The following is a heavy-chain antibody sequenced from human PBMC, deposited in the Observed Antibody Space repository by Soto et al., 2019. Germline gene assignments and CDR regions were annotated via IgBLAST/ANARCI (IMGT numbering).Heavy chain of an antibody. CDR2: TCDRGTT. V-gene: IGHV4-31*03. J-gene: IGHJ4*01. Sequence: TLSLTCTVSSGSINSGGYYWSWIRQHPERGXKLIGXTCDRGTTYYXXSFKSRVTTSVDPSKNQYSLNPISVTAADTAVYYCARTPRYWGKGTLVTVYS. CDR1: SGSINSGGYY. D-gene: IGHD2-15*01. CDR3: ARTPRY.